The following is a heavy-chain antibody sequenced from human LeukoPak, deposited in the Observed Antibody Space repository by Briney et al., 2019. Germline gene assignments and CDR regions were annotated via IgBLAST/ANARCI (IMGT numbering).Heavy chain of an antibody. CDR3: VKDSGEGATENNFDY. D-gene: IGHD1-26*01. CDR1: GFTFSSYA. J-gene: IGHJ4*02. Sequence: GGSLRLSCAASGFTFSSYAMSWVRQAPGKGLEWVAVISYDGSNKYYADSVKGRFTISRDNSKNTLYLQMNSLRAEDTAVYYCVKDSGEGATENNFDYWGQGTLVTVSS. V-gene: IGHV3-30-3*01. CDR2: ISYDGSNK.